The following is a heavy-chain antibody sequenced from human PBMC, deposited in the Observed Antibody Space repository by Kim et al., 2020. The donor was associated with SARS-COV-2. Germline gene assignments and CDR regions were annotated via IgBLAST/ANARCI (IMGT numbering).Heavy chain of an antibody. D-gene: IGHD4-17*01. V-gene: IGHV3-43*02. CDR2: ISGDGGST. CDR1: GFSFDDYA. Sequence: GGSLRLSCAASGFSFDDYAMHWVRQAPGKGLECFSLISGDGGSTYYADSVKGRFTISRDNSKNSLYLQMNSLRTEDTALYYCRGVGTTTGYGMDVWGQGTTVTVSS. J-gene: IGHJ6*02. CDR3: RGVGTTTGYGMDV.